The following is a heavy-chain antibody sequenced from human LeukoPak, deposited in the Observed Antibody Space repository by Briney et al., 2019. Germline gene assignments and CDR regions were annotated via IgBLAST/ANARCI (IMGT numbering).Heavy chain of an antibody. CDR3: ARDRGFGSADD. J-gene: IGHJ4*02. Sequence: PGRSLRLSCAASGFTFSTYGMHWVRQAPGKGLEWVAGIWYDASRQDYADAVKGRFIISRDSSTLYLQMNSLRAEDTAVYYCARDRGFGSADDWGQGTLVTVSS. V-gene: IGHV3-33*08. CDR2: IWYDASRQ. D-gene: IGHD3-10*01. CDR1: GFTFSTYG.